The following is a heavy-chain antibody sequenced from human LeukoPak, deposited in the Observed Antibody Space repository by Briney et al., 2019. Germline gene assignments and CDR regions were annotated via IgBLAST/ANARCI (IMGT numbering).Heavy chain of an antibody. D-gene: IGHD2-2*01. J-gene: IGHJ5*02. V-gene: IGHV3-48*01. Sequence: GGSLRLSCAASGFTFNTYSINWVRQAPGKGLEWLSYISSSSRTIYYADSVKGRFTISRDNAKNSLYLQMNSLRAEDTAVYYCAKDAPLVVVVPAAIPYWFDPWGQGTLVTVSS. CDR1: GFTFNTYS. CDR3: AKDAPLVVVVPAAIPYWFDP. CDR2: ISSSSRTI.